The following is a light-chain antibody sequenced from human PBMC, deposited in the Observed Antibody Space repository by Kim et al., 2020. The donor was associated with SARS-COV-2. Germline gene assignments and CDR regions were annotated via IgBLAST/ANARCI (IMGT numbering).Light chain of an antibody. V-gene: IGLV1-40*01. CDR2: SAN. J-gene: IGLJ1*01. CDR3: QSYDSSLSGYV. Sequence: QSVLTQPPSVSGAPGQRVTISCTGSSSNIGAGYDVHWYQQLPGTAPKLLIYSANNRPSGVPDRFSGSRSGTSASLAITGLQAEDEADYYCQSYDSSLSGYVFGSGTEVTVL. CDR1: SSNIGAGYD.